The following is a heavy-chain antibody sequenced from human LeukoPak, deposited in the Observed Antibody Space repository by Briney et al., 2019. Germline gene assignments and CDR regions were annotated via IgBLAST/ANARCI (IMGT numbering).Heavy chain of an antibody. CDR2: ISGSGNT. V-gene: IGHV3-23*01. CDR3: AHGGLYYLDY. Sequence: GGTLRLSCAASGFTFSSHGMSWVRQAPGKGLEWVSAISGSGNTYYADSVKGRFTISRDISKNTLYLQTNSLRAEDTAVYYCAHGGLYYLDYWGQGTLVTVSS. J-gene: IGHJ4*02. CDR1: GFTFSSHG. D-gene: IGHD3-10*01.